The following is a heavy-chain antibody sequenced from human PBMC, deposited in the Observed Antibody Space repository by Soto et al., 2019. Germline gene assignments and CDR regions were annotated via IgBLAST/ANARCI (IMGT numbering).Heavy chain of an antibody. CDR3: AHEEAARFDC. D-gene: IGHD2-15*01. CDR2: ISGSGDNT. Sequence: PGGSLRPSCTASGFTFINYAMSWVRQAPGKRLEWVSGISGSGDNTHYAGSVTGRFTISGANSKNALYLQMTSLRAEETAVYFCAHEEAARFDCWGQGILVTSPQ. CDR1: GFTFINYA. J-gene: IGHJ4*02. V-gene: IGHV3-23*01.